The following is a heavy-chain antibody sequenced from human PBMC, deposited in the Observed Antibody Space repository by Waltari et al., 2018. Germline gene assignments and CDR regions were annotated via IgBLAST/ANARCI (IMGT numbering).Heavy chain of an antibody. V-gene: IGHV1-69*01. J-gene: IGHJ5*02. CDR1: GGTFSSST. CDR2: IIPIFDTT. Sequence: QVQLVPSGAEVKKPGSSVKVSCKASGGTFSSSTISWVRQAPGQGLEWMGGIIPIFDTTNYAQKCQGRVTITADESTSTAYMELSSLRSEDTAVYYCARGGLLSLGGFDPWGQGTLVTVSS. CDR3: ARGGLLSLGGFDP. D-gene: IGHD2-2*01.